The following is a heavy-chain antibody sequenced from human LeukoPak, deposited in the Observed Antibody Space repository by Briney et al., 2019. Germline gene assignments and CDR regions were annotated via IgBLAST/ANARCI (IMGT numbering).Heavy chain of an antibody. Sequence: SQTLSLTCAISGDSVSSNSAAWNWIRQSPSRGLEWLGRTYYRSKWYNDYAVSVKSRITINPDTSKNQFSLQLNSVTPEDTAVYYCARVAAEVVGLPGAIGFGWLRRDYYYMDVWGKGTTVTVSS. CDR3: ARVAAEVVGLPGAIGFGWLRRDYYYMDV. CDR2: TYYRSKWYN. V-gene: IGHV6-1*01. CDR1: GDSVSSNSAA. J-gene: IGHJ6*03. D-gene: IGHD2-2*02.